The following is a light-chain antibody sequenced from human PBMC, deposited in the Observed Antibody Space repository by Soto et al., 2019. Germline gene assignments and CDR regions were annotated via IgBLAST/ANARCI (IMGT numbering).Light chain of an antibody. J-gene: IGKJ4*01. Sequence: IELTQSPSSLSSSIGDRVTITCRASQGISSYLAWYQQKPGKAPKLLIYVASTLQSGVPSRLSGGGSGTDFTLTISSLQPEDFATYYCQQFNSPLTFGGGTKVDIK. CDR2: VAS. CDR3: QQFNSPLT. V-gene: IGKV1-9*01. CDR1: QGISSY.